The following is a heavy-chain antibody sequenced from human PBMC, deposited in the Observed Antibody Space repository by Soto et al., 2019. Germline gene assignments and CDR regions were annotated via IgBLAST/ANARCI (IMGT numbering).Heavy chain of an antibody. D-gene: IGHD6-19*01. V-gene: IGHV1-69*13. CDR2: IIPIFGTA. CDR3: ATKWVIAVAKDAFDI. CDR1: GGTFSSYA. J-gene: IGHJ3*02. Sequence: PSVKVSCKASGGTFSSYAISWVRQAHGQGLEWMGGIIPIFGTANYAQKFQGRVTITADESTSTAYMELSSLRSEDTAVYYCATKWVIAVAKDAFDIWGQGTMVPVSS.